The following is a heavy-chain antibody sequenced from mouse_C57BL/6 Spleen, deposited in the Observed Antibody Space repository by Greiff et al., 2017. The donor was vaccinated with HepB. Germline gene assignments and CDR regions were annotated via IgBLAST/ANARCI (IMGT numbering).Heavy chain of an antibody. CDR3: ARRREFYWYFGD. CDR1: GYTFTSYW. V-gene: IGHV1-64*01. J-gene: IGHJ1*03. Sequence: QVQLQQPGAELVKPGASVKLSCKASGYTFTSYWMHWVKQRSGQGLEWIGMIHPNSGSTNYNEKFKSKATLAVDKSSSTAYKQLSSLTSEDSAVYYCARRREFYWYFGDWGRGPTVTVTS. CDR2: IHPNSGST.